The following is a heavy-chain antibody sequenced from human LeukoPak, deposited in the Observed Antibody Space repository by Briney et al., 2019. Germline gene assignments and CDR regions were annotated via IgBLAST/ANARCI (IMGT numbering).Heavy chain of an antibody. J-gene: IGHJ4*02. Sequence: SETLSLTCTVSGVSISSYYWAWIRQPPGKGLEWIGYISYSGSTNYNPSLKSRVAISVDRSKNQFSLKLSSVTAADTAVYYCARRLPNYGSNSGYFDYWGQGTLVTVSS. V-gene: IGHV4-59*12. CDR2: ISYSGST. D-gene: IGHD4-23*01. CDR1: GVSISSYY. CDR3: ARRLPNYGSNSGYFDY.